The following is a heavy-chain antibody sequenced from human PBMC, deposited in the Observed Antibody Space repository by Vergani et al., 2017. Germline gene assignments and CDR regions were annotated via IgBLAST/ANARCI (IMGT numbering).Heavy chain of an antibody. CDR2: SSSSTSYI. CDR3: ARLLYYYDSSGPLSDAFDI. D-gene: IGHD3-22*01. CDR1: GFSFSSYS. Sequence: EVQLVESGGGLVKPGGSLRLSCAASGFSFSSYSLNWVRQAPGKGLEWVSSSSSSTSYIYYADSVKGRFTISRDNAKNSQYLQMNSLRAEDTAVYYCARLLYYYDSSGPLSDAFDIWGQGTMVTVSS. J-gene: IGHJ3*02. V-gene: IGHV3-21*01.